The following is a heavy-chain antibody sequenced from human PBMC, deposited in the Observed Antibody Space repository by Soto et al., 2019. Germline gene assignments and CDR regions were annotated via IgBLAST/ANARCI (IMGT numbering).Heavy chain of an antibody. Sequence: SETLSLTCTVSGGSISSSSYYWSWIRQPPGKGLEWIGYIYYSGSTNYNPSLKSRVTISVDTSKNQFSLKLSSVTAADTAVYYCAREGAPTSGPGAYYGMDVWGQGTTVTVSS. CDR1: GGSISSSSYY. CDR2: IYYSGST. CDR3: AREGAPTSGPGAYYGMDV. J-gene: IGHJ6*02. D-gene: IGHD1-26*01. V-gene: IGHV4-61*01.